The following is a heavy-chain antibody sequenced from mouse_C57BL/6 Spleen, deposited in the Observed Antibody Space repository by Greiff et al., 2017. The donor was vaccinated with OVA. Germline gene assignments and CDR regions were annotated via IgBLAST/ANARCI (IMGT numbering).Heavy chain of an antibody. CDR3: ARGSYAMDD. J-gene: IGHJ4*01. V-gene: IGHV5-4*03. Sequence: DVKLVESGGGLVKPGGSLTLSCASSGFPFRRSALSWVRPPPAPRLACVATLSDGGSYTYYPDNVKGRFTISRDNAKNNLYLQMSHLKAEDTARYYCARGSYAMDDWGQGTAVTVSS. CDR1: GFPFRRSA. CDR2: LSDGGSYT.